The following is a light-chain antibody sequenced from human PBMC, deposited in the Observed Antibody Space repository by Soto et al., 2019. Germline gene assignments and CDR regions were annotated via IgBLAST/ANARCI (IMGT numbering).Light chain of an antibody. CDR3: QQYKSYPLT. CDR1: QDINTK. J-gene: IGKJ4*01. V-gene: IGKV1-16*01. CDR2: AAS. Sequence: DIQMTQSPSSLSASRGDRVTLTCRASQDINTKLAWFRQEPGKGPKSLIYAASSLQSGVPLRFSGSGSGTDFTLTISSLQTEDFATYYCQQYKSYPLTIGGGTRVEIK.